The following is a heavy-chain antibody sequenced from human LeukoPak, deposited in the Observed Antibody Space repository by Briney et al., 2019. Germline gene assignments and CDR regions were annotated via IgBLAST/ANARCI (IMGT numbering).Heavy chain of an antibody. J-gene: IGHJ4*02. V-gene: IGHV4-34*01. CDR1: GGSFSGYY. CDR2: INHSGST. D-gene: IGHD1-26*01. CDR3: ASSIVGAIVS. Sequence: PSETLSLTCAVYGGSFSGYYWSWIRQPPGKGLEWIGEINHSGSTNYNPSLKSRVTISVDTSRNQFSLKLSSVTAADTAVYYCASSIVGAIVSWGQGTLVTVSS.